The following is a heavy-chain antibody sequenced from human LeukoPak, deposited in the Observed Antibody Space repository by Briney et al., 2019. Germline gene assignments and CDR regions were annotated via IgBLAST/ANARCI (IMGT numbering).Heavy chain of an antibody. CDR1: GFTFSNYS. CDR3: ERDLVVCGGDCYSRCAQLFHDACDI. CDR2: ISSSSSYI. J-gene: IGHJ3*02. Sequence: GGSLRLSCAASGFTFSNYSMNWLRQAPGKGLEWVSSISSSSSYIYYVDSVKGRFTISRDTAKNSLSLQMNSLRADDTAVYYCERDLVVCGGDCYSRCAQLFHDACDIWGQGTMVTVSS. D-gene: IGHD2-21*01. V-gene: IGHV3-21*01.